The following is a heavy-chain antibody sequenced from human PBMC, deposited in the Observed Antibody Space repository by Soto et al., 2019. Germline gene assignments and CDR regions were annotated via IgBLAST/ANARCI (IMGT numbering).Heavy chain of an antibody. CDR1: GFTFSSYS. Sequence: EVQLLESGGGLVQPGGSLRLSCAASGFTFSSYSMSWVRQAPGKGLEWVSGLRTGGDYGTTYYADSVKGRFTISRDNSKNTLFLQMNSLRAEDTAIYYCAKKVNSGPGSQYFDYWGQGTLVTVSS. V-gene: IGHV3-23*01. D-gene: IGHD3-10*01. CDR2: LRTGGDYGTT. J-gene: IGHJ4*02. CDR3: AKKVNSGPGSQYFDY.